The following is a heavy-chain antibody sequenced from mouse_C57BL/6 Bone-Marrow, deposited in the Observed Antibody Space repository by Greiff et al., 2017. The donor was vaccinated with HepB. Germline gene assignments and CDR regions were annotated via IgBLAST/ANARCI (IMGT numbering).Heavy chain of an antibody. Sequence: DVQLVESGEGLVKPGGSLKLSCAASGFTFSSYAMSWVRQTPEKRLEWVAYISSGGDYIYYADTVKGRFTISRDNARNTLYLQMSSLKSEDTAMYYCTRDEVTTGYFDFWGQGTTLTVSS. CDR3: TRDEVTTGYFDF. CDR2: ISSGGDYI. D-gene: IGHD2-2*01. V-gene: IGHV5-9-1*02. CDR1: GFTFSSYA. J-gene: IGHJ2*01.